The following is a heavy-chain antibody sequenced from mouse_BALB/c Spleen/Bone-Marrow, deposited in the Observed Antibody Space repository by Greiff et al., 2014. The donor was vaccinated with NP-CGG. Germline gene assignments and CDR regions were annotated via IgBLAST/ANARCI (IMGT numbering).Heavy chain of an antibody. CDR1: GFTFSSFG. V-gene: IGHV5-17*02. D-gene: IGHD1-2*01. Sequence: EVKLVESGGGLVQPGGSRKLSCAASGFTFSSFGMHWVRQAPEKGLEWVAYISGGSSTIYYADTVKGRFTISRDNPKNTLFLQMTSLRSEDKAMYYCARGVYGYVKYAMDYWGQGTSVTVSA. J-gene: IGHJ4*01. CDR3: ARGVYGYVKYAMDY. CDR2: ISGGSSTI.